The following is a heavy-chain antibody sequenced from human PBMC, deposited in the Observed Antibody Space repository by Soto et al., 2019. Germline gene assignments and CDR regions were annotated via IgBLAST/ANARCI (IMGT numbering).Heavy chain of an antibody. CDR2: ISTYTGNT. J-gene: IGHJ6*01. CDR3: ARGRVVRNILYFAGIDV. Sequence: ASFKFSCNSSGYAFTSFGISWLRQAPVQVLEWMGLISTYTGNTNYAHKIQGRFTMNTDTSKSTAYMELRTLSSDDTALYYCARGRVVRNILYFAGIDVCGQVTKVT. CDR1: GYAFTSFG. V-gene: IGHV1-18*04. D-gene: IGHD2-8*01.